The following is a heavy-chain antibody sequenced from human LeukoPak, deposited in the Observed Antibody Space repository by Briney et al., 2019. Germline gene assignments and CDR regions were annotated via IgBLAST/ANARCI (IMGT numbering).Heavy chain of an antibody. CDR2: IKEDGSEK. Sequence: PGGSMRLSCAASGFTFDRYSMTWVRQAPGKGLEWVANIKEDGSEKYYVDSVKGRFTISRDNAKNSLYLQMNSLRAEDTAVYYCARVDYWGSGGAFDIWGQGTMVTVSS. V-gene: IGHV3-7*01. D-gene: IGHD3-10*01. CDR1: GFTFDRYS. J-gene: IGHJ3*02. CDR3: ARVDYWGSGGAFDI.